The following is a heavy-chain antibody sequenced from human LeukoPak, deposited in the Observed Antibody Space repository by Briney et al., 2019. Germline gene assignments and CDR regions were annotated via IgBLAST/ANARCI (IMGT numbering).Heavy chain of an antibody. V-gene: IGHV4-31*03. CDR1: GGSISSGGYY. Sequence: PSETLSLTCTVSGGSISSGGYYWSWIRQHPGKGLEWIGYIYYSGTTYYNPSLKGRVTMSVDTPKNQFSLKLNSVTAADTAVYYCARDYCSSTSCPFYYYYGMDAWGQGTTVTVSS. D-gene: IGHD2-2*01. J-gene: IGHJ6*02. CDR2: IYYSGTT. CDR3: ARDYCSSTSCPFYYYYGMDA.